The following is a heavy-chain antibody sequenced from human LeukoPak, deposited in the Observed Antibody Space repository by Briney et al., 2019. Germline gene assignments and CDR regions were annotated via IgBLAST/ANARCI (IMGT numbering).Heavy chain of an antibody. CDR1: GGSISSSSYY. CDR3: ARVRAADFDY. D-gene: IGHD6-13*01. J-gene: IGHJ4*02. V-gene: IGHV4-39*07. CDR2: IYYSGST. Sequence: SETLSLTCTVSGGSISSSSYYWGWIRQPPGKGLEWIGNIYYSGSTYYNPSLKSRVTISLDTSKNQFSLNLSSVTAADTAVYYCARVRAADFDYWGQGTLVTVSS.